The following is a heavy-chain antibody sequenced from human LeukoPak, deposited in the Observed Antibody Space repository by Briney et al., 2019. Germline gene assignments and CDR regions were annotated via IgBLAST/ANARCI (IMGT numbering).Heavy chain of an antibody. CDR3: ARAGGSYYYYYYGMDV. CDR2: ISSSSSYI. V-gene: IGHV3-21*04. Sequence: GGSLRLSCAASGFTFSSYSMNWVRQAPGKGLEWVSSISSSSSYIYYADSVKGRFTISRHNSENTLYLQMNSLRAEDTAVYYCARAGGSYYYYYYGMDVWGQGTTVTVSS. D-gene: IGHD1-26*01. J-gene: IGHJ6*02. CDR1: GFTFSSYS.